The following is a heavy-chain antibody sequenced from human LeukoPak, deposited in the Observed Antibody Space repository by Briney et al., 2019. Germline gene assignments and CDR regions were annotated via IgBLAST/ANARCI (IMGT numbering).Heavy chain of an antibody. Sequence: PSETLSLTCTVSGASISSYYWDWIRQPPGKGLEWIGYVFYNGDTNYNPSLKSRVTMSVDTSKNQFSLKLSSVTAADTAVYYCARVFPRQLYQSFDPWGQGTLVTVSS. J-gene: IGHJ5*02. CDR1: GASISSYY. CDR3: ARVFPRQLYQSFDP. D-gene: IGHD1-1*01. V-gene: IGHV4-59*12. CDR2: VFYNGDT.